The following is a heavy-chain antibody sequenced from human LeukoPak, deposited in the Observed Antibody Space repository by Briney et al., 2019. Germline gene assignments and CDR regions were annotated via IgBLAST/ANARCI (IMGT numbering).Heavy chain of an antibody. D-gene: IGHD6-13*01. CDR1: GFTVSSNY. CDR2: IYSGGST. J-gene: IGHJ6*02. V-gene: IGHV3-53*05. Sequence: GGSLRLSCAASGFTVSSNYMSWVRQTPGKGLEWVSVIYSGGSTYHADSVKGRFTISRDNSKNTLYLQMNSLRAEDTAVYYCARAPRIAAAGYYYYGMDVWGQGTTVTVSS. CDR3: ARAPRIAAAGYYYYGMDV.